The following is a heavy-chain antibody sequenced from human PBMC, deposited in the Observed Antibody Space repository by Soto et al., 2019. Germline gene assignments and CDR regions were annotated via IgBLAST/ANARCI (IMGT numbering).Heavy chain of an antibody. V-gene: IGHV6-1*01. D-gene: IGHD5-12*01. Sequence: SQTLSLTCAISGDSVSSNSAAWNCISQSPSRGLEWLGRTYYRSKWYNDYAVSVKSRITINPDTSKNQFSLQLNSVTPEDTAVYYCARDLSVATIGNWDGMDVWGQGTTVTVSS. CDR1: GDSVSSNSAA. CDR2: TYYRSKWYN. J-gene: IGHJ6*02. CDR3: ARDLSVATIGNWDGMDV.